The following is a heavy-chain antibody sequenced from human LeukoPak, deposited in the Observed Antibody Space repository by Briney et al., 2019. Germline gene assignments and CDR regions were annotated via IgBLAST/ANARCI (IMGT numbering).Heavy chain of an antibody. CDR1: GGSFSGYY. D-gene: IGHD6-19*01. CDR3: ARDDIAVAGLAY. CDR2: INHSGST. J-gene: IGHJ4*02. V-gene: IGHV4-34*01. Sequence: SETLSLTCAVYGGSFSGYYWSCIRQPPGKGLEWIGEINHSGSTNYNPSLKSRVTISVDTSKNQFSLRLSSVTAADTAVYYCARDDIAVAGLAYWGQGTLVTVSS.